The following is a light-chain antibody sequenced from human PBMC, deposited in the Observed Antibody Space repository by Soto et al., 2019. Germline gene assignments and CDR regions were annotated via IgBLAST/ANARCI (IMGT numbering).Light chain of an antibody. CDR2: AAS. Sequence: DIQLTQSPSFLSASVGDRVTITCRASQGISSYLAWYQQKPGKAPKLLIYAASTLQSGVPSRFSGSGSGTEFNLTISSLQPEDFATYYCQQLNSYLGDFTFGPGTKVDIK. V-gene: IGKV1-9*01. CDR1: QGISSY. CDR3: QQLNSYLGDFT. J-gene: IGKJ3*01.